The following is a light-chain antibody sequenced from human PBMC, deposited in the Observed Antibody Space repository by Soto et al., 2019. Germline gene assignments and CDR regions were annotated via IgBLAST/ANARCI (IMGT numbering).Light chain of an antibody. CDR2: DAS. Sequence: DIQMTQSPSTLSASVGDRVTITCRASQSISSWLAWYQQKPGKAPKLLIYDASSLESGVPSRFSGSGSGTEFTLTISSLQPDDFATYYCQQYNSPITFGPETKVDIK. CDR3: QQYNSPIT. J-gene: IGKJ3*01. V-gene: IGKV1-5*01. CDR1: QSISSW.